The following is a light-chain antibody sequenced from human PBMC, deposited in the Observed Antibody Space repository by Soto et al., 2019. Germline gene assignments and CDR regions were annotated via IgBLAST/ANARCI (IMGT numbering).Light chain of an antibody. J-gene: IGKJ4*01. Sequence: DIQMTQSPSSLSAFVGARVTITCRASQGIGTYLHWYQQKPGRAPKLLISSSSTLQTRVPSRFRGSGSGADFALTISALHPEDFATYFCQQTYGSPVTFSGGTRVE. CDR2: SSS. V-gene: IGKV1-39*01. CDR3: QQTYGSPVT. CDR1: QGIGTY.